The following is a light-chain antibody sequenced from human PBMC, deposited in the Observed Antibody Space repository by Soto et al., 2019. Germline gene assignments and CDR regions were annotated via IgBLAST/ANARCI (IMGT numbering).Light chain of an antibody. CDR2: GAS. J-gene: IGKJ5*01. CDR1: QSVSSN. CDR3: QQFSSYPLT. Sequence: EIVMTQSPATLSVSPGERATRSCRASQSVSSNLAWYQQKPGQAPRLLIYGASSRATGIPDRFSGTGSETDFTLTINRLEPEDFAVYYCQQFSSYPLTFGGGTRLE. V-gene: IGKV3-20*01.